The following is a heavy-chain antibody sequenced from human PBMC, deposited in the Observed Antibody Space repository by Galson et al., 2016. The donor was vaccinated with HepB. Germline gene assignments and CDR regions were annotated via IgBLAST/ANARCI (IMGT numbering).Heavy chain of an antibody. CDR1: GFVFSKFA. Sequence: SLRLSCAASGFVFSKFAMLWARQAPGKGLACVSTISNDGVNTYYADSVKGRFTVSIDTSRNTLYLQMNSLRADETGVYYCAKRIIVESSGGMDVWGQGTTVTVSS. V-gene: IGHV3-23*01. J-gene: IGHJ6*02. CDR3: AKRIIVESSGGMDV. CDR2: ISNDGVNT. D-gene: IGHD1-26*01.